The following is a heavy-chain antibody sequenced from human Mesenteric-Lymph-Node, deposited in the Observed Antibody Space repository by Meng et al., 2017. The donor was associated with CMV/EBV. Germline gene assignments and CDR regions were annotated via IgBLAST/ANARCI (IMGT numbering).Heavy chain of an antibody. Sequence: GESLKISCVASGFTFSDYLINWVRQAPGKGLEWVSSISTRSTQKYYTDSVKGRFTISRDNSKNTLYLQMNSLTAEDTAVYYCARPHYDFWNGYPADALDLWGQGTMVTVSS. J-gene: IGHJ3*01. D-gene: IGHD3-3*01. CDR3: ARPHYDFWNGYPADALDL. CDR2: ISTRSTQK. CDR1: GFTFSDYL. V-gene: IGHV3-21*01.